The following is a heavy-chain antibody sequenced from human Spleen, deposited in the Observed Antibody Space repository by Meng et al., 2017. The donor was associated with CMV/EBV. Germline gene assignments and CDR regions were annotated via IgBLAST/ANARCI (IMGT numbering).Heavy chain of an antibody. J-gene: IGHJ5*02. CDR1: TFTGYY. Sequence: TFTGYYMHWVRQAPGQGLEWMGWINPNSGGTNYAQKFQGRVTMTRDTSISTAYMELSRLRSDDTAVYYCARGEYTLVVVGATPAFDPWGRGTLVTVSS. CDR3: ARGEYTLVVVGATPAFDP. D-gene: IGHD2-15*01. V-gene: IGHV1-2*02. CDR2: INPNSGGT.